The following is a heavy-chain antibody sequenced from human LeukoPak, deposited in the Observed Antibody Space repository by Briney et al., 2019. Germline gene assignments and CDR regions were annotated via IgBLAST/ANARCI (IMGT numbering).Heavy chain of an antibody. V-gene: IGHV4-59*01. Sequence: SETLSLTCTVSGGSTNNYYWTWIRHPPGKGLEWIGNIYNSGNTNYNPSLKSRVTISIDTSKNQFSPKVISVTAADTAIYYCARESGSYLWRSWLNPWGQGTLVTVSS. CDR3: ARESGSYLWRSWLNP. J-gene: IGHJ5*02. D-gene: IGHD3-16*01. CDR1: GGSTNNYY. CDR2: IYNSGNT.